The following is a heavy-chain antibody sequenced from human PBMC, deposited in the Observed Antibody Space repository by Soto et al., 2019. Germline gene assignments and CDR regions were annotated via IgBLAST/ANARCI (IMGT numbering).Heavy chain of an antibody. V-gene: IGHV3-7*01. CDR3: ARDRSATVTIMDY. Sequence: PGGSLRLSCAASGFTFSSYWMSWVRQAPGKGLEWVANIKQDGSEKYYVDSVKGRFTISRDNAKNSLYLQMNSLRAEDTAVYYCARDRSATVTIMDYWGQGTLVTVSS. CDR2: IKQDGSEK. D-gene: IGHD4-17*01. CDR1: GFTFSSYW. J-gene: IGHJ4*02.